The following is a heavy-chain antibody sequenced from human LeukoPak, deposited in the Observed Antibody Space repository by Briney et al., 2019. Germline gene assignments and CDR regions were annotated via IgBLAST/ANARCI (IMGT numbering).Heavy chain of an antibody. J-gene: IGHJ4*02. CDR1: GGSISSYY. V-gene: IGHV4-4*07. D-gene: IGHD3-22*01. CDR3: ARGCPEPTLQNSSGLGGDY. Sequence: SETLSLTCTVSGGSISSYYWSWIRQPAGKGLEWIGRIYTSGSTNYNPSLKSRVTISVDTSKNQFSLKLSSVTAADTAVYYCARGCPEPTLQNSSGLGGDYWGQGTLVTVSS. CDR2: IYTSGST.